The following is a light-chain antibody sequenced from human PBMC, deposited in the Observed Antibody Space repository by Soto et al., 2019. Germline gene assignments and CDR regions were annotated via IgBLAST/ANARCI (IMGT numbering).Light chain of an antibody. CDR3: QQYNSYSPRT. V-gene: IGKV1-5*01. J-gene: IGKJ1*01. CDR1: QSIGNW. Sequence: DVQLTQAPSTLSASVGYRFTITCRASQSIGNWLAWYQQKPGKAPNLLIYDASTLENGVPSRFSGSASGTDFTLTISSLQPYDFATYYCQQYNSYSPRTFGQGTKVDIK. CDR2: DAS.